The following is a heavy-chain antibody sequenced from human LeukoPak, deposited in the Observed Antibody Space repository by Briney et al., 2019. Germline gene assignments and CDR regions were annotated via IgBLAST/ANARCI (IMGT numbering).Heavy chain of an antibody. CDR3: ARRKSYNWNYWFDP. CDR1: GGSIGSTTYY. J-gene: IGHJ5*02. Sequence: SETLSLTCTVSGGSIGSTTYYWGWIRQPPGKGLEWIGSIYYSGGTYYNPSLKSRVTISLDTSKNQFSLKLTSVTAADTAVYYCARRKSYNWNYWFDPWGQGTLVTVSS. V-gene: IGHV4-39*01. CDR2: IYYSGGT. D-gene: IGHD1-7*01.